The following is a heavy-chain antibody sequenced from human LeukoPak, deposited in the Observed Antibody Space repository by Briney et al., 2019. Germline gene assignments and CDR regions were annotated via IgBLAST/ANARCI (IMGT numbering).Heavy chain of an antibody. CDR3: TRRLSLGYCSSTSCYQSDY. CDR2: IRSKANSYAT. D-gene: IGHD2-2*01. CDR1: GFTFSGSA. J-gene: IGHJ4*02. V-gene: IGHV3-73*01. Sequence: PGGSLRLSCAASGFTFSGSAMHWVRQASGKGLEWVGRIRSKANSYATAYAASVKGRFTISRDDSKNTAYLQMNSLKTEDTAVYYCTRRLSLGYCSSTSCYQSDYWSQGTLVTVSS.